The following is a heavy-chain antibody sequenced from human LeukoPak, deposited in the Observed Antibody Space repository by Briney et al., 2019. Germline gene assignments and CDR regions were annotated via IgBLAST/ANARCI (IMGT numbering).Heavy chain of an antibody. Sequence: PSQTLSLTCTVSGGSISSGGYYWSWIRQHPGKGLEWIGYIYYSGSTYYNPSLKSRVTIPVDTSKNQFSLKLSSVTAADTAVYYCARGGGGAYYYGMDVWGQGTTVTVSS. CDR2: IYYSGST. D-gene: IGHD2-21*01. CDR1: GGSISSGGYY. CDR3: ARGGGGAYYYGMDV. V-gene: IGHV4-31*03. J-gene: IGHJ6*02.